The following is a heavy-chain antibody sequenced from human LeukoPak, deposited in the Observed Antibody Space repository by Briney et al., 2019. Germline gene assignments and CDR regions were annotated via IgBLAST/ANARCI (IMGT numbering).Heavy chain of an antibody. CDR2: ISYDGKFK. V-gene: IGHV3-30*04. CDR1: GFTFSGYA. Sequence: PGRSLSLSCEASGFTFSGYAMHWVRQAPGKGLEWVALISYDGKFKSDVDSVKGRFTISRDNSKNTLYLQMNSLRPEDTAVYYCAREDLFYASGSYPLPGGLDVWGQGTTVTVSS. J-gene: IGHJ6*02. CDR3: AREDLFYASGSYPLPGGLDV. D-gene: IGHD3-10*01.